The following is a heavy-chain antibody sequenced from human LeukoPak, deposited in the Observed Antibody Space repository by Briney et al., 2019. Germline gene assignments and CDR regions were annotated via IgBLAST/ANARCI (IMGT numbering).Heavy chain of an antibody. J-gene: IGHJ6*03. V-gene: IGHV3-7*01. Sequence: PGGSLRLSCAASGFTFSSYWMSWVRQAPGKGLEGVANVKQDGSEKYCVDCVKGGFTISRDNAKNSLYLQMNSLRAEDTAVYYCARDIGDIVVVVAATYYYYYMDVWGKGTTVTVSS. D-gene: IGHD2-15*01. CDR2: VKQDGSEK. CDR3: ARDIGDIVVVVAATYYYYYMDV. CDR1: GFTFSSYW.